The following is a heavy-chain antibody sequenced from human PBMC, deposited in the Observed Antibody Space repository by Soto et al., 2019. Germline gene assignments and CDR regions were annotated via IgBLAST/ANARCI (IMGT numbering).Heavy chain of an antibody. CDR1: GFTCSNAW. Sequence: GGSLRLSCAASGFTCSNAWMSWVRQAAGKGLEWVGRIKRKTDGGTTDYAAPVKGRFTISRDDSKNTLYLQMNSLKTEDTAVYYCTTEIEVVIPSGIDVWGQGTTVTVSS. D-gene: IGHD3-22*01. V-gene: IGHV3-15*01. J-gene: IGHJ6*02. CDR3: TTEIEVVIPSGIDV. CDR2: IKRKTDGGTT.